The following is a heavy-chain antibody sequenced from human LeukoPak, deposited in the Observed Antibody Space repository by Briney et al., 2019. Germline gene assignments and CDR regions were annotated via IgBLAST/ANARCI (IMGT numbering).Heavy chain of an antibody. J-gene: IGHJ4*02. V-gene: IGHV4-30-4*01. CDR3: ARNGGQDYYGSGSYKVFDY. D-gene: IGHD3-10*01. CDR1: GGSISSGDYY. Sequence: ASETLSLTCTVSGGSISSGDYYWSWIRQPPGKGLEWIGYIYYSGSTYYNPSLKSRVTISVDTSKNQFSLKLSSVTAADTAVYYCARNGGQDYYGSGSYKVFDYWGQGTLVTVSS. CDR2: IYYSGST.